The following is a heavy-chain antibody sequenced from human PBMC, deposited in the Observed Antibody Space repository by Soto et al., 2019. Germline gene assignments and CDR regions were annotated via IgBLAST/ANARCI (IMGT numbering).Heavy chain of an antibody. CDR3: ARDQGYYDILTGYWYYFDY. CDR1: GYPFTSYG. CDR2: ISAYNGNT. J-gene: IGHJ4*02. Sequence: ASVKVSCKASGYPFTSYGISWVRQAPGQGLEWMGWISAYNGNTNYAQKLQGRVTMTTDTSTSTAYMELRSLRSDDTAVYYCARDQGYYDILTGYWYYFDYWGQGTLVTVSS. D-gene: IGHD3-9*01. V-gene: IGHV1-18*01.